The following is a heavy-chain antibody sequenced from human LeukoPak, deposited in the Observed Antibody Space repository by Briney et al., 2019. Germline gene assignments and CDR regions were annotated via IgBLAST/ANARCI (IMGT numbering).Heavy chain of an antibody. D-gene: IGHD3-10*01. CDR3: ARVGRSGGVFDS. J-gene: IGHJ4*02. CDR1: GFTFSSYS. V-gene: IGHV3-21*01. CDR2: ISGSSSYI. Sequence: PGGSLRLSCAASGFTFSSYSMNWVRQAPGKGLEWVSSISGSSSYIYYADSVKGRFTISRDNAKNSLYLQMSSLRAEDTAVYYCARVGRSGGVFDSWGQGTLATVSS.